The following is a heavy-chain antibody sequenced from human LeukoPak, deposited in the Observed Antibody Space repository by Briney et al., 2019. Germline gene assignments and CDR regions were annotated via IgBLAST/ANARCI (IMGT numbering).Heavy chain of an antibody. CDR3: ASGESILTGFVY. V-gene: IGHV3-21*01. J-gene: IGHJ4*02. Sequence: GGSLRLSCAASGFTFSSYSMNWVRQAPGKGLEWVSSISSSSSYIYYADSVKGRFTISRDNAKNSLYLQMNSLRAEDTAVYYCASGESILTGFVYWGQGTLVTVSS. CDR2: ISSSSSYI. D-gene: IGHD3-9*01. CDR1: GFTFSSYS.